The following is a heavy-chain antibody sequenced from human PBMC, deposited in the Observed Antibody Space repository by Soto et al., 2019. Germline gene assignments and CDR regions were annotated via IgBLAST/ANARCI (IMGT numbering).Heavy chain of an antibody. CDR2: IYYSGST. V-gene: IGHV4-39*01. J-gene: IGHJ4*02. D-gene: IGHD6-13*01. Sequence: SGTLSLTCTVSRGSLSSSSYYWGWIRQPPGKGLEWIGRIYYSGSTYYNPSLNSRVTISVDTSKNQFSLTLSSATAADTAVYYCLVHGSVAAAGPRSLEWWGQGTLGSASS. CDR3: LVHGSVAAAGPRSLEW. CDR1: RGSLSSSSYY.